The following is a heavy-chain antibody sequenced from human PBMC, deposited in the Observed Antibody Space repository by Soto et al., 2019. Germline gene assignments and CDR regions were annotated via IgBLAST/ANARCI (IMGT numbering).Heavy chain of an antibody. J-gene: IGHJ4*02. CDR3: ARGETQQQRDY. CDR1: GDSITSDKW. CDR2: TYHSGST. D-gene: IGHD6-13*01. V-gene: IGHV4-4*02. Sequence: QVQLQESGPGLVKPSGTLSLTCAVSGDSITSDKWWSWIRQPPGKGLQWIGETYHSGSTKYNPSLKSRFIISVDKSKNRFSLNLSSVTAADTAVYYCARGETQQQRDYWGQGTLVTVSS.